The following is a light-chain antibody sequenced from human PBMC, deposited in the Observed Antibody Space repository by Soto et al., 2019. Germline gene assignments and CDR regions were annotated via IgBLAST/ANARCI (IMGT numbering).Light chain of an antibody. Sequence: QSALTQPPSASGSPGQSVTISCTGTSRDVGGYNYVSWYQHHPGKAPKLMIYEVSKRPSGVPDRFSGSKSGNTASLTISGLQAEDEADYYCCSYAGSSTFVFGTGTKVTVL. CDR1: SRDVGGYNY. J-gene: IGLJ1*01. CDR3: CSYAGSSTFV. CDR2: EVS. V-gene: IGLV2-8*01.